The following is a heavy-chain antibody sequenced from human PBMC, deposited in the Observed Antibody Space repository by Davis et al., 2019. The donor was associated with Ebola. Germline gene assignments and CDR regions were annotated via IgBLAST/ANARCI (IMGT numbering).Heavy chain of an antibody. CDR1: GFTFSSYA. D-gene: IGHD6-19*01. CDR2: ISYDGSNK. CDR3: ARGGDSSGWDFRFDP. Sequence: GGSLRLSCAASGFTFSSYAMHWVRQAPGKGLEWVAVISYDGSNKYYADSVKGRFTISRDNAKNSLYLQMNSLRAEDTAVYYCARGGDSSGWDFRFDPWGQGTLVTVSS. J-gene: IGHJ5*02. V-gene: IGHV3-30-3*01.